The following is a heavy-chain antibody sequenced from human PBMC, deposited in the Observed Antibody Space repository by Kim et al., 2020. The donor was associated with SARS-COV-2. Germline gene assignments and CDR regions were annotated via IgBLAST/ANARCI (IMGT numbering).Heavy chain of an antibody. CDR2: IYSGGST. J-gene: IGHJ6*02. Sequence: GGSLRLSCAASGFTVSSNYMSWVRQAPGKGLEWVSVIYSGGSTYYADSLKGRFTISRDNSKNTLYLQMNSLRAEDTAVYYCARDVYSGYDIYYYYGMDVWGQGTTVTVSS. V-gene: IGHV3-66*01. D-gene: IGHD5-12*01. CDR3: ARDVYSGYDIYYYYGMDV. CDR1: GFTVSSNY.